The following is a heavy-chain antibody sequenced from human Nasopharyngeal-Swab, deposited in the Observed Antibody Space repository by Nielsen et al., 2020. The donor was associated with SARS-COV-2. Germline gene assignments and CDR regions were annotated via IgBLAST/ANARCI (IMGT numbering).Heavy chain of an antibody. Sequence: ASVKVSCKVSGYTLTELSMHWVRQAPGKGLEWMGGFYPEDGETIYAQKFQGRVTMTEDTSTDTAYMELSSLRSEDTAVYYCATAPSIGCSSTSCSRWYYYYGMDVWGQGTTVTVSS. CDR2: FYPEDGET. V-gene: IGHV1-24*01. D-gene: IGHD2-2*01. CDR3: ATAPSIGCSSTSCSRWYYYYGMDV. CDR1: GYTLTELS. J-gene: IGHJ6*02.